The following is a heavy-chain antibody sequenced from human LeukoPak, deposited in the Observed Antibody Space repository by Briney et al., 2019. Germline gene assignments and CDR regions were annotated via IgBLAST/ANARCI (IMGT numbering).Heavy chain of an antibody. Sequence: PSQTLPLTCTVSGGSISSGYYYWSWIRQPPGKGLDWIGYIYYSGSTYYNPSLKSRVTISVDTSKNQLSLKLSSVTAADTAVYYCARSIVYDSSEYLDYWGQGTLVTVSS. V-gene: IGHV4-30-4*08. CDR3: ARSIVYDSSEYLDY. CDR2: IYYSGST. CDR1: GGSISSGYYY. D-gene: IGHD3-22*01. J-gene: IGHJ4*02.